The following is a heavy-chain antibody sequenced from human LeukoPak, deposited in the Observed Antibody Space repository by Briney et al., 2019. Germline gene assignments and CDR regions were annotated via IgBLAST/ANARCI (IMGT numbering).Heavy chain of an antibody. D-gene: IGHD5-12*01. Sequence: SQTLSLTCTVSGGSISSGGYYWSWIRQHPGKGLEWIGYIYYSGSTYYNPSLKSRVTISVDTSKNQFSLKLSSVTAADTAVYYCARDGYSGYYYGMDVWGQGTTVTVSS. CDR3: ARDGYSGYYYGMDV. CDR1: GGSISSGGYY. J-gene: IGHJ6*02. V-gene: IGHV4-31*03. CDR2: IYYSGST.